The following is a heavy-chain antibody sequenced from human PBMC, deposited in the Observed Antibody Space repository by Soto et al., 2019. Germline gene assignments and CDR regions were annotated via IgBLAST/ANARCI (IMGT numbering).Heavy chain of an antibody. V-gene: IGHV1-24*01. CDR2: FDPEDGET. CDR3: AILTYYYDSSGYYPDAFDI. CDR1: GYTLTELS. J-gene: IGHJ3*02. Sequence: GASVKVSCKVSGYTLTELSMHWVRQAPGKGLEWMGGFDPEDGETNYAQKFQGRVTMTEDTSTDTAYMELSSLRSEDTAVYYCAILTYYYDSSGYYPDAFDIRGQGTMVTVSS. D-gene: IGHD3-22*01.